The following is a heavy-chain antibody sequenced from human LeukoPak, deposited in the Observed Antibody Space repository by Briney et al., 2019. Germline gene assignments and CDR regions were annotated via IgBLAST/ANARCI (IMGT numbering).Heavy chain of an antibody. D-gene: IGHD6-19*01. V-gene: IGHV4-30-2*01. CDR1: GGSISSGGYS. CDR3: ASGKAVAGTVYMDV. CDR2: IYHSGST. Sequence: SETLSLTCAVSGGSISSGGYSWSWIRQPPGKGLEWIGYIYHSGSTYYNPSLKSRVTISVDRSKNQFSLKLSSVTAADTAVYYCASGKAVAGTVYMDVWGKGTTVTVSS. J-gene: IGHJ6*03.